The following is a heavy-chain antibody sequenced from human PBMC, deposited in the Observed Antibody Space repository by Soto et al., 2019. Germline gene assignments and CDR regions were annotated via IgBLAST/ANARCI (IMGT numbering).Heavy chain of an antibody. V-gene: IGHV3-64D*08. D-gene: IGHD3-3*01. Sequence: LRLSCSASGFTFSSYPMHWVRQAPGKGLEHVSTINVNGDSAYYADSVKGRFTISRDNSKNTLYLQMSSLRKEDTAMYYCVKNRHDFRSGYSHFDYWGQGILVTVS. J-gene: IGHJ4*02. CDR2: INVNGDSA. CDR3: VKNRHDFRSGYSHFDY. CDR1: GFTFSSYP.